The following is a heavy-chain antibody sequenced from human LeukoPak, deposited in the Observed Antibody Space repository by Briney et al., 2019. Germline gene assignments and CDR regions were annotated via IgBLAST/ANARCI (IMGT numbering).Heavy chain of an antibody. Sequence: GGSLRLSCAASGFTFSSYSMNWVRQAPGKGLEWVSSISSSSSYIYYADSMKGRFTISRDNAKKSLYLQMNSLRPEDTAVYYCAKGGGTGYSSSWYSNWGQGTLVTVSS. V-gene: IGHV3-21*01. CDR3: AKGGGTGYSSSWYSN. CDR1: GFTFSSYS. J-gene: IGHJ4*02. CDR2: ISSSSSYI. D-gene: IGHD6-13*01.